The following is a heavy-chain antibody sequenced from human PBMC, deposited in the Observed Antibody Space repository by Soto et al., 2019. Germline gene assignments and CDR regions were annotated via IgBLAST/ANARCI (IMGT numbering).Heavy chain of an antibody. D-gene: IGHD3-22*01. CDR1: GFTFSSYN. CDR2: ISSSGSTI. CDR3: ARVAYYYDSSGYFY. J-gene: IGHJ4*02. V-gene: IGHV3-48*01. Sequence: GGSLRLSCAASGFTFSSYNLNWVRQAPGKGLEWVSYISSSGSTIYYADSVKGRFTISRDNAKNSLYLQMNSLRAEDTAVYYCARVAYYYDSSGYFYWGQGTLVTVSS.